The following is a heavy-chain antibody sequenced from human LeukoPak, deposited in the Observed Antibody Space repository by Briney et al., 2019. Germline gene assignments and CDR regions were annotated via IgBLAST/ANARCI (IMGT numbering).Heavy chain of an antibody. CDR2: IYTTGST. J-gene: IGHJ3*01. V-gene: IGHV4-4*07. CDR1: GGSISSYY. CDR3: ARTTLRYFDWSPDAFDV. D-gene: IGHD3-9*01. Sequence: PSETLSLTCSVSGGSISSYYWSWIRQPAGKGLEWIGRIYTTGSTNYNPSLKSRVTMSVDTSKNQFSLKLSSVTAADTAVYYCARTTLRYFDWSPDAFDVWGQGTMVTVSS.